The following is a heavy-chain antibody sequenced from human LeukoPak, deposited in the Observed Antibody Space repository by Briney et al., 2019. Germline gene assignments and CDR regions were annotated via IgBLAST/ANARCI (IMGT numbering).Heavy chain of an antibody. Sequence: SETLSLTCTVSGHSISSGYYWGWIRQPPGKGLEWIGSIYHSGSTYYNPSLKSRVTISVDTSKNQFSLKLSSVTAADTAVYYCAREGDYYYGMDVWGQGTTVTVSS. J-gene: IGHJ6*02. CDR2: IYHSGST. CDR1: GHSISSGYY. CDR3: AREGDYYYGMDV. V-gene: IGHV4-38-2*02.